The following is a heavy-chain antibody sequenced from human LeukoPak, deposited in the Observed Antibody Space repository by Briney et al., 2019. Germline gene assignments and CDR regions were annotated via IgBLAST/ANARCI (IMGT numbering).Heavy chain of an antibody. V-gene: IGHV3-20*01. CDR2: INGNGGST. Sequence: GGSLRPSCAASGFTFDDYGMSWVRQVPGKGLEWVSGINGNGGSTGYTDSLKGRFTISRDNAKNSLYLQMNTLRAEDTALYHCARGYYGSGSYEGALDIWGQGTMVTVSS. CDR1: GFTFDDYG. J-gene: IGHJ3*02. D-gene: IGHD3-10*01. CDR3: ARGYYGSGSYEGALDI.